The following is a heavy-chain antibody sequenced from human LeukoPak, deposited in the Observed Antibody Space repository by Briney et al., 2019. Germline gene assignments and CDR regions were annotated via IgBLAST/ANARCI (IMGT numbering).Heavy chain of an antibody. V-gene: IGHV3-30-3*01. CDR2: ISYDGSNK. J-gene: IGHJ4*02. CDR1: GYTFSSYA. Sequence: GASVKVSCKASGYTFSSYAMHWVRQAPGKGLEWVAVISYDGSNKYYADSVKGRFTISRDNSKNTLYLQMNSLRAEDTAVYYCARDRLVGDFDYWGQGTLVTVSS. D-gene: IGHD1-26*01. CDR3: ARDRLVGDFDY.